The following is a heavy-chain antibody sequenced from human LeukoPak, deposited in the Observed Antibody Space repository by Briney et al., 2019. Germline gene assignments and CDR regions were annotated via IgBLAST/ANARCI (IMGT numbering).Heavy chain of an antibody. Sequence: SETLSLTCTVSGGSISSYYWNWIRQPAGKGLEWFGRIYTSGSTNYNPSLNSRVTMSVDTSKNQFSLKLSSVTAADTAVYYCARERYSYGYYVLDYWGQGTLVTVSS. CDR1: GGSISSYY. V-gene: IGHV4-4*07. CDR2: IYTSGST. J-gene: IGHJ4*02. CDR3: ARERYSYGYYVLDY. D-gene: IGHD5-18*01.